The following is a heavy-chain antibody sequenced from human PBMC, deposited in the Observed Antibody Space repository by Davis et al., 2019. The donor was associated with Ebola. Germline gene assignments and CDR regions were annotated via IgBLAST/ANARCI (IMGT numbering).Heavy chain of an antibody. Sequence: SETLSLTCAVYGGSFSGYYWSWIRQPPGKGLEWIGEINHSGSTNYNPSLKSRVTISVDTSKNQFSLKLSSVTAADTAVYYCASVYYDAFDIWGQGTMVTVSS. CDR3: ASVYYDAFDI. D-gene: IGHD5/OR15-5a*01. CDR2: INHSGST. V-gene: IGHV4-34*01. CDR1: GGSFSGYY. J-gene: IGHJ3*02.